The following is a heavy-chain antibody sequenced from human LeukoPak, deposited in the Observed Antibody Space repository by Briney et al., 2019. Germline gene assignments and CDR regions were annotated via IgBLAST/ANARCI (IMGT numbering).Heavy chain of an antibody. Sequence: GGSLRLSCAASGFTFSIYAMTWVRQAPGKGLEWVSSISTSSSYIYYADSVKGRFTISRDNSKSTLYIQMNSLRAEDTAVYYCARAKPKNMVRGLIMRRESRYYFDYWGQGTLVTVSS. V-gene: IGHV3-21*04. D-gene: IGHD3-10*01. CDR3: ARAKPKNMVRGLIMRRESRYYFDY. CDR2: ISTSSSYI. CDR1: GFTFSIYA. J-gene: IGHJ4*02.